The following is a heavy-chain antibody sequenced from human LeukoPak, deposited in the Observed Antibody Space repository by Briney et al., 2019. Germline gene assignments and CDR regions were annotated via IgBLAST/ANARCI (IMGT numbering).Heavy chain of an antibody. J-gene: IGHJ4*02. CDR1: GLTFSSYW. V-gene: IGHV3-7*01. CDR2: IKQDGSEK. CDR3: ARDPYYYDSSGFFDY. D-gene: IGHD3-22*01. Sequence: GGSLRLSCAASGLTFSSYWMSWVRQAPGKGLEWVANIKQDGSEKYYVDSVKGRFTISRDNAKNSLYLQMNSLRAEDTAVYYCARDPYYYDSSGFFDYWGQGTLVTVSS.